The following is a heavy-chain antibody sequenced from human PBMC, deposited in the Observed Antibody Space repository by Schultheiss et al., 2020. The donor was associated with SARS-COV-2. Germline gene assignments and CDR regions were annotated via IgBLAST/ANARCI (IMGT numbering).Heavy chain of an antibody. CDR1: GFTFSSYA. D-gene: IGHD3-10*01. CDR2: ISSSSSYI. V-gene: IGHV3-21*04. Sequence: GESLKISCAASGFTFSSYAMSWVRQAPGKGLEWVSSISSSSSYIYYADSVKGRFTISRDNSKNTLYLQMNSLRAEDTAVYYCARGFFDPWGQGTLVTVSS. CDR3: ARGFFDP. J-gene: IGHJ5*02.